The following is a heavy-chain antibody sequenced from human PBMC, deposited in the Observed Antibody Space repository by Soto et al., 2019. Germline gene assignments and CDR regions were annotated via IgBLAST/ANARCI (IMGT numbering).Heavy chain of an antibody. CDR1: VFTFSDYY. Sequence: GGYLRVSCEGSVFTFSDYYISWIRQAPGKGLEWISYSSNSGTFSRYADSVKGRFSISRDNTKNLLYLQMNSLRAEDTAVYYCGRSVDTYNRLVYLGQGT. CDR2: SSNSGTFS. V-gene: IGHV3-11*06. CDR3: GRSVDTYNRLVY. D-gene: IGHD1-1*01. J-gene: IGHJ4*02.